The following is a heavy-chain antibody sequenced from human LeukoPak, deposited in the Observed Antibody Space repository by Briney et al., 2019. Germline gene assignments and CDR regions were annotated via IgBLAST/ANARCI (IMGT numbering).Heavy chain of an antibody. V-gene: IGHV3-7*03. J-gene: IGHJ4*02. CDR2: IKQDGSEK. Sequence: GGSLRLSCAASGFTFSNNWMSWVRQAPGKGLEWVANIKQDGSEKYYVDSVRGRFTISRDNAKNSLYLQMNSLRADDTAVYYCARMYYDFWSGYYQDYWGQGTLVTVSS. CDR1: GFTFSNNW. D-gene: IGHD3-3*01. CDR3: ARMYYDFWSGYYQDY.